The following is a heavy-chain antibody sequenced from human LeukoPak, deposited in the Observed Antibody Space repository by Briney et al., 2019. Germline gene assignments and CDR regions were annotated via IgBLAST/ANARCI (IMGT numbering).Heavy chain of an antibody. V-gene: IGHV3-21*01. CDR1: GFTFSSYS. J-gene: IGHJ6*02. CDR2: ISSSSSYI. D-gene: IGHD3-3*01. CDR3: ASPNFTIFGGSNYYGMDV. Sequence: GGSLRLSCAASGFTFSSYSMNWVRQAPGKGLEWVSSISSSSSYIYYADSVKGRFTISRDNAKNSLYLQMNSRRAEDTAVYYCASPNFTIFGGSNYYGMDVWGQGTTVTVSS.